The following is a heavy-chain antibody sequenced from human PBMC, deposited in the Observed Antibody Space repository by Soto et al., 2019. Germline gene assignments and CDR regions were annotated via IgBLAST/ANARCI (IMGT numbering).Heavy chain of an antibody. CDR2: ISSSSSYI. CDR3: ARDGEPGYFDY. CDR1: GFTFSSYS. D-gene: IGHD7-27*01. Sequence: GGSLRLSCAASGFTFSSYSMNWVRQAPGKGLEWVSSISSSSSYIYYADSVKGRFTISRDNAKNSLYLQMNNLRAEDTAVYYCARDGEPGYFDYWGQGTLVTVSS. J-gene: IGHJ4*02. V-gene: IGHV3-21*01.